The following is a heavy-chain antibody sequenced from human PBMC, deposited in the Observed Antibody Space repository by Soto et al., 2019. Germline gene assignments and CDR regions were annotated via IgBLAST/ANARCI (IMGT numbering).Heavy chain of an antibody. Sequence: ASVKVSCKTSGYNFRGYNVIWVRQVPGQGLEWLGWISPYNGKTKYVQKFQGRVTLTTDRSTSRAYMEVRSLRSEDTAIYYCARDVQLDDFWRETLDYWGQGTLVTVSS. CDR1: GYNFRGYN. J-gene: IGHJ4*02. D-gene: IGHD3-3*01. CDR3: ARDVQLDDFWRETLDY. V-gene: IGHV1-18*01. CDR2: ISPYNGKT.